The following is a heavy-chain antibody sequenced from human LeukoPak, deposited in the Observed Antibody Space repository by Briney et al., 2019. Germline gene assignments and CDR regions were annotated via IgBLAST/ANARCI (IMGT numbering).Heavy chain of an antibody. J-gene: IGHJ5*02. D-gene: IGHD6-19*01. V-gene: IGHV3-33*01. CDR3: ARDRAVAGTKGWFDP. Sequence: GGSLRLSCAASGFTFSSYGMHWVRQAPGKGLEWVAVIWYDGSNKYYADSVKGRFTISRDNSKNTLYLQMNSLRAEDTAVYYCARDRAVAGTKGWFDPWGQGTLVTASS. CDR2: IWYDGSNK. CDR1: GFTFSSYG.